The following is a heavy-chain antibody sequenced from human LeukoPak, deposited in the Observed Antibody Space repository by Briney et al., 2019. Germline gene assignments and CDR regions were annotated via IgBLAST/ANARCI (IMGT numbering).Heavy chain of an antibody. V-gene: IGHV3-74*01. CDR2: IKSDGST. CDR1: GFTFGSYW. D-gene: IGHD3-10*01. CDR3: ARAITYFYGSVTYDWFDS. Sequence: PGGSLRLSCAASGFTFGSYWMHWVRQTPGKGLMWVSRIKSDGSTIYADSVQGRFTISRDNAKNMVYLQMNSLRAEDTAIYYCARAITYFYGSVTYDWFDSWGQGTLVTVSS. J-gene: IGHJ5*01.